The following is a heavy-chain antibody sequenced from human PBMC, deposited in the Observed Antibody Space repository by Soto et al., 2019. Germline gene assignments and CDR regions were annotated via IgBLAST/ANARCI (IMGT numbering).Heavy chain of an antibody. CDR3: AFRPGYGDINWFDP. J-gene: IGHJ5*02. D-gene: IGHD4-17*01. V-gene: IGHV4-59*08. CDR2: IYYSGST. Sequence: SETLSLTCTVSGGSISSYYWSWIRQPPGKGLEWIGYIYYSGSTNYNPSLKSRVTISVDTSKNQFSLKLSSVTAADTAVYYCAFRPGYGDINWFDPWGQGTLVTVSS. CDR1: GGSISSYY.